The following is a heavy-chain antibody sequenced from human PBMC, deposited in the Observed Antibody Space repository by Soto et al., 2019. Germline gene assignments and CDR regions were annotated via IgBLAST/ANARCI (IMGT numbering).Heavy chain of an antibody. V-gene: IGHV1-8*01. J-gene: IGHJ6*02. D-gene: IGHD4-4*01. CDR3: ARGIRLTTGYYYGMDV. Sequence: ASVKVSCKASGYTFTSYDINWVRQATGQGLEWMGWMNPNSGNTGYAQKFQGRVTMTRNTSISTAYMELSSLRSEDTAVYYCARGIRLTTGYYYGMDVWGHGTTVTV. CDR1: GYTFTSYD. CDR2: MNPNSGNT.